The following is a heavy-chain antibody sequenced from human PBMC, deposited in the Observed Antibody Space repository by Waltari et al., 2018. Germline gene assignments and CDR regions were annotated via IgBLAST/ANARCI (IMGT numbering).Heavy chain of an antibody. Sequence: QVKLQESGPGLVKPSETLSLTCTVSGGSISSYYWSWIRQPPGKGLEWIGYIYYSGSTNYNPSLKSRVTISVDTSKNQFSLKLSSVTAADTAVYYCARAYYDSSGYYELYFDYWGQGTLVTVSS. CDR1: GGSISSYY. V-gene: IGHV4-59*01. D-gene: IGHD3-22*01. J-gene: IGHJ4*02. CDR3: ARAYYDSSGYYELYFDY. CDR2: IYYSGST.